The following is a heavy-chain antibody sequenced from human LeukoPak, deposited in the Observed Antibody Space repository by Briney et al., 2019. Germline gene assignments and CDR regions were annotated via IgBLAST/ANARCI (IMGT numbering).Heavy chain of an antibody. V-gene: IGHV3-23*01. CDR1: GFTFSSYA. Sequence: GGSLRLSCAASGFTFSSYAMSWVRQAPGKGLEWVSTISGSGGGTYYADSVKGRLTTPRHNSKNTLYLQMSGLRAEDTAVYYCAKADGPSYYYYNYYMDVWGTGTTVTVSS. CDR3: AKADGPSYYYYNYYMDV. CDR2: ISGSGGGT. J-gene: IGHJ6*03. D-gene: IGHD5-24*01.